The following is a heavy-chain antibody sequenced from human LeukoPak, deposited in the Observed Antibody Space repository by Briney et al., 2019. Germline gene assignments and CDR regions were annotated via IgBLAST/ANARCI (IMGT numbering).Heavy chain of an antibody. Sequence: GGSLRLSCTASGFTFGDYAMSWVRQAPGKGLEWVGFLRSKAYGGTTEYAASVKGRFTISRDDSKSIAYLQMNSLKTEDTAVYYCTRDTYYYDSSGYSAEYYFDYWGQGTLVTVSS. V-gene: IGHV3-49*04. J-gene: IGHJ4*02. CDR1: GFTFGDYA. CDR3: TRDTYYYDSSGYSAEYYFDY. D-gene: IGHD3-22*01. CDR2: LRSKAYGGTT.